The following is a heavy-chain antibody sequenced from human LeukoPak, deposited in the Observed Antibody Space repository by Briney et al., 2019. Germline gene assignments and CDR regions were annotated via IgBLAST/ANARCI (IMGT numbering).Heavy chain of an antibody. CDR3: ARAVGHSSSSLWYSYYYYYYMDV. J-gene: IGHJ6*03. CDR1: GGSISSGSYY. V-gene: IGHV4-61*02. D-gene: IGHD6-6*01. Sequence: PSETLSLTCTVSGGSISSGSYYWSWIRQPAGKGLEWIGRIYTSGSTNYNPSLKSRVTISVDTSKNQFSLKLSSVTAADTAVYYCARAVGHSSSSLWYSYYYYYYMDVWGKGTTVTVSS. CDR2: IYTSGST.